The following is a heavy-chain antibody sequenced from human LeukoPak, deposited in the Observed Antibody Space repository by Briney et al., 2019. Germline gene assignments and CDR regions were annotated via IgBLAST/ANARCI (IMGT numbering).Heavy chain of an antibody. CDR2: ISGSGGST. Sequence: GGSLRLSCAASGFTFSSYAMSRVRQAPGKGLEWVSAISGSGGSTYYADSVKGRFTISRDNSKDTLYLQMNSLRAEDAAVYYCAKSLPNYYDSSGYSGFDYWGQGTLVTVSS. V-gene: IGHV3-23*01. J-gene: IGHJ4*02. CDR1: GFTFSSYA. CDR3: AKSLPNYYDSSGYSGFDY. D-gene: IGHD3-22*01.